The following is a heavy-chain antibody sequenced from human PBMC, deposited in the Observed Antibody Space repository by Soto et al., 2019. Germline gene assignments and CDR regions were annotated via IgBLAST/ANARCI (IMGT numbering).Heavy chain of an antibody. CDR2: IYYSGST. D-gene: IGHD4-17*01. CDR1: GGSISSSSYY. J-gene: IGHJ3*02. Sequence: PSETLSLTCTVSGGSISSSSYYWGWIRQPPGKGLEWIGSIYYSGSTYYNTSLKSRVTISVDTSKNQFYLKLSSVTAADTAVFYCARRIRDTVTRLPTDAFDIWGQGTMVTVS. V-gene: IGHV4-39*01. CDR3: ARRIRDTVTRLPTDAFDI.